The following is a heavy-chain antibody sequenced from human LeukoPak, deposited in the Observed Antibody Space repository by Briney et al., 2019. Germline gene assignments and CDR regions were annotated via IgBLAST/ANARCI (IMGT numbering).Heavy chain of an antibody. Sequence: ASVKVSCTASGYTFTGYYIHWVRQAPGQGLEWLGWINPNSGDTNYAQKFQGRVTMTRDTSITTAYVELSRLKSDDTAVYYCARGLMSAVGVGYFDYWGQGTLVTVSS. CDR2: INPNSGDT. V-gene: IGHV1-2*02. CDR3: ARGLMSAVGVGYFDY. CDR1: GYTFTGYY. D-gene: IGHD1-26*01. J-gene: IGHJ4*02.